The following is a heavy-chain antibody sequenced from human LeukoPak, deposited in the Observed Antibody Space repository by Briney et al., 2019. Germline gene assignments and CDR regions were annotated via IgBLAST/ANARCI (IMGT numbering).Heavy chain of an antibody. CDR3: AKSVTPTHKYYFDY. CDR2: ISGSGGST. D-gene: IGHD4-4*01. V-gene: IGHV3-23*01. J-gene: IGHJ4*02. CDR1: GFTVSSNY. Sequence: GGSLTLSCAASGFTVSSNYRSWLRQAPGKGLEWVSAISGSGGSTYYADSVKGRFTISRDNTKNTLDLQMNSLRAEDTAVYYCAKSVTPTHKYYFDYWGKGTLVTVSS.